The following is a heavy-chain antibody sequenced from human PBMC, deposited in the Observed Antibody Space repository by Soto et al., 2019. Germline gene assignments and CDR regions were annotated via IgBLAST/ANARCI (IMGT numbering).Heavy chain of an antibody. Sequence: GASVKVSCKASGYTFTSHDINWVRQAPGQGLEWMGWMNANSGNTGYAQKFQGRVTMTRDTSTSTAYMELTSLRSEDTAVYFCARVNFYYDTNGNWFDPWGQGTLVTVSS. V-gene: IGHV1-8*01. D-gene: IGHD3-22*01. CDR1: GYTFTSHD. CDR2: MNANSGNT. CDR3: ARVNFYYDTNGNWFDP. J-gene: IGHJ5*02.